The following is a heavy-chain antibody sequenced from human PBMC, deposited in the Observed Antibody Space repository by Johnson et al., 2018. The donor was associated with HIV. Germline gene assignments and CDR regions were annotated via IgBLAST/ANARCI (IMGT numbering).Heavy chain of an antibody. Sequence: VQLVESGGGLVKPGGSLRLSCAASGFTFSDYYMSWIRQAPGKGLEWVSVIYSCGSTYYADSVKGRFTISRDNSKNTLYLQMKSLRGEDTAVYSCARGRSSSSTAAFDIWGQGTMVTVSS. CDR1: GFTFSDYY. D-gene: IGHD6-6*01. CDR2: IYSCGST. V-gene: IGHV3-66*01. J-gene: IGHJ3*02. CDR3: ARGRSSSSTAAFDI.